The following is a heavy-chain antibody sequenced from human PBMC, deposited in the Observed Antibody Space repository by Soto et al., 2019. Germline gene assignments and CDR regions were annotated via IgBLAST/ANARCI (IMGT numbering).Heavy chain of an antibody. CDR1: GFTFSNAW. D-gene: IGHD3-22*01. J-gene: IGHJ4*02. V-gene: IGHV3-15*07. CDR3: TTDPVTMIVVLPSSG. Sequence: GGSLRLSWAASGFTFSNAWMNWVRQAPGKGLEWVGRIKSKTDGGTTDYAAPVKGRFTISRDDSKNTLYLQMNSLKTEDTAVYYCTTDPVTMIVVLPSSGWGQGTLVTSPQ. CDR2: IKSKTDGGTT.